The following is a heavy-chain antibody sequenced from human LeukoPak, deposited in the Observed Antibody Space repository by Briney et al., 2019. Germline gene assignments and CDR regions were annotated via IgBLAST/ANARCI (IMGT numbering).Heavy chain of an antibody. V-gene: IGHV4-59*01. D-gene: IGHD1-1*01. CDR1: GASISSYY. CDR2: IFHSGST. J-gene: IGHJ4*02. CDR3: ARPKTTGYGFDS. Sequence: PSETLSLTCTVSGASISSYYWSWIRQPPGKGLEWIGYIFHSGSTNYNPSLKSRVTISVDTSKNQLSLKLSSVTAADTAVYYCARPKTTGYGFDSWGQGALVTVSS.